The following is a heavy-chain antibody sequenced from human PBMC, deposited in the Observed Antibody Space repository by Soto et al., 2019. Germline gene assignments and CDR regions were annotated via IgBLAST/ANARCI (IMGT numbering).Heavy chain of an antibody. V-gene: IGHV1-18*01. Sequence: GASVKVSCKASGYTFTSYGISWVRQAPGQGHEWMGWISAHNGNTKYAQKVQGRVTMTTDTSTSTAYMELRSLRSDDTAVYYCARDLAAGMIDYWGQGTLVTVSS. J-gene: IGHJ4*02. CDR2: ISAHNGNT. D-gene: IGHD6-13*01. CDR3: ARDLAAGMIDY. CDR1: GYTFTSYG.